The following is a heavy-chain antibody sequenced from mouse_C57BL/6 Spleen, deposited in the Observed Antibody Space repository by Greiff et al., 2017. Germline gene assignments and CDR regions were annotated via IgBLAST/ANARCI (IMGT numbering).Heavy chain of an antibody. V-gene: IGHV5-9*01. CDR2: ISGGGGNT. CDR3: ARHGGDYDVWFAY. Sequence: EVMLVESGGGLVKPGGSLKLSCAASGFTFSSYTMSWVRQTPEKRLEWVATISGGGGNTYYPDSVKGRFTISRDNAKNTLYLQMSSLRSEDTALYYCARHGGDYDVWFAYWGQGTLVTVSA. CDR1: GFTFSSYT. J-gene: IGHJ3*01. D-gene: IGHD2-4*01.